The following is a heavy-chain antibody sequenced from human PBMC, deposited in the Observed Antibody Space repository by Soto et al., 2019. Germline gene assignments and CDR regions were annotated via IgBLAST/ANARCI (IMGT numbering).Heavy chain of an antibody. V-gene: IGHV3-11*06. CDR1: GFTFSDYY. CDR2: ISSSSSYT. CDR3: AREYGGYSYGYDY. Sequence: PGGSLRLSCAAYGFTFSDYYMSWIRQAPGKGLEWVSYISSSSSYTNYADSVKGRFTISRDNAKNSLYLQMNSLRAEDTAVYYCAREYGGYSYGYDYWGQGTLVTVSS. D-gene: IGHD5-18*01. J-gene: IGHJ4*02.